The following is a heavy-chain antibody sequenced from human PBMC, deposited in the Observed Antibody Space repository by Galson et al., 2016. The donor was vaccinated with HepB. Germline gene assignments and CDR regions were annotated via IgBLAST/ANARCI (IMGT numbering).Heavy chain of an antibody. D-gene: IGHD5-24*01. CDR2: IDSDGTGT. CDR3: ARGHREGLQFFYDH. CDR1: GFSFRSWW. V-gene: IGHV3-74*01. Sequence: SLRLSCAASGFSFRSWWMHWVRQGPGKELVWVSRIDSDGTGTNYADSVKGRFTISRDNARITLYLQMDSLRVEDTAVYYCARGHREGLQFFYDHWGQGTLVTVSS. J-gene: IGHJ4*02.